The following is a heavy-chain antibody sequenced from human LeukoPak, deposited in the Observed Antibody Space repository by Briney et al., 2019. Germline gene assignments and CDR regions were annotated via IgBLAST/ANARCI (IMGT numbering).Heavy chain of an antibody. V-gene: IGHV3-23*01. CDR2: ISGNGANT. J-gene: IGHJ4*02. Sequence: GGSLGLSCAPSGFTFSSHAMSWVRQAPGKGLEWVSGISGNGANTYYADSVKGRFTISRDNSKNTLYLQMNSLRAEDTAVYYCARSTYSSGWRDYWGQGTLLTVSS. D-gene: IGHD6-19*01. CDR1: GFTFSSHA. CDR3: ARSTYSSGWRDY.